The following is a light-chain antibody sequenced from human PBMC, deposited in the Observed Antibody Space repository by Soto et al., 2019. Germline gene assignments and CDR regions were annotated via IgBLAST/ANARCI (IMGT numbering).Light chain of an antibody. CDR2: AAS. CDR3: QQVYVYPST. J-gene: IGKJ4*01. CDR1: QGISSY. Sequence: IQLTQSPSSLSASVGDRVTITCRASQGISSYLAWYQQKPGKAPKLLIYAASTLQSGIPYRFSGGGSGTDFTLTISSLQAEDFVTYCWQQVYVYPSTFGGGTKVDIK. V-gene: IGKV1-9*01.